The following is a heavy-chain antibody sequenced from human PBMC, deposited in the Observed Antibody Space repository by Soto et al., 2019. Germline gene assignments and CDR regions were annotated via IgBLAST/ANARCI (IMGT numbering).Heavy chain of an antibody. Sequence: QTLSLTCAISGDSVSSDSAAWNWIRQSPSRGLEWLGRTYYRSKWYNEYAVSVNGRITINPDTSKNHFSLQLNSVTPEDTAVYYCVRSRVFIAVAGMATYYYYYGMDVWGQGTTVTVSS. D-gene: IGHD6-19*01. V-gene: IGHV6-1*01. CDR2: TYYRSKWYN. CDR3: VRSRVFIAVAGMATYYYYYGMDV. CDR1: GDSVSSDSAA. J-gene: IGHJ6*02.